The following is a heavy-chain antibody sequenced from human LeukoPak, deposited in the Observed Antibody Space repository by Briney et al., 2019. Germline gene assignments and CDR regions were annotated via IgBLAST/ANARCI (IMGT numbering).Heavy chain of an antibody. D-gene: IGHD2-15*01. CDR3: ARGYYYFDY. Sequence: SETLSLTCAVYGGSFSGYYWSWIRQPPGKGLEWIGEINHSGSTNYNPSLKSRVTISVDTSKNQFSLKLSSVTAADTAVYYCARGYYYFDYWGQGTLVTVSS. CDR2: INHSGST. V-gene: IGHV4-34*01. J-gene: IGHJ4*02. CDR1: GGSFSGYY.